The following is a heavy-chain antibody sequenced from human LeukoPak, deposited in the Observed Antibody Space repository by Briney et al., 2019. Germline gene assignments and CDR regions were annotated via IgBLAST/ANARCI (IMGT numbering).Heavy chain of an antibody. V-gene: IGHV3-21*01. Sequence: PGGSLRLSCATSGFTFSSYSMNWVRQAPGRGLEWVSFISGSSTYIYYADSVKGRFTIPRDNTKSSLSLQMNSLRAEDTAVYYCARPGRLNEVPDALDIWGQGTLVTVSS. D-gene: IGHD1-1*01. J-gene: IGHJ3*02. CDR1: GFTFSSYS. CDR3: ARPGRLNEVPDALDI. CDR2: ISGSSTYI.